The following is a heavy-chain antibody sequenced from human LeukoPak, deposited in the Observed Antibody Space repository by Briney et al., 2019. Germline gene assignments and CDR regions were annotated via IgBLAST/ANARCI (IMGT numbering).Heavy chain of an antibody. J-gene: IGHJ4*02. Sequence: SVKVSCKASGGTFSSYAISWVRQAPGQGLEWMGGIIPTFGTADYAQKFQGRVTITADKSTSTAYMELSSLRSEDTAVYYCARGRSAVTTPSHFDYWGQGTLVIVSS. CDR1: GGTFSSYA. V-gene: IGHV1-69*06. CDR2: IIPTFGTA. D-gene: IGHD4-17*01. CDR3: ARGRSAVTTPSHFDY.